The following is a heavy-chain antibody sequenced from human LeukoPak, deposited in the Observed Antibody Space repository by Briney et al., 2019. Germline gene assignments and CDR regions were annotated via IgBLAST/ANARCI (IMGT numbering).Heavy chain of an antibody. CDR3: ARDGSQSCSAGSCDWFDT. V-gene: IGHV3-33*01. D-gene: IGHD2-15*01. J-gene: IGHJ5*02. CDR1: GFTFSSHG. CDR2: IWYDGSNK. Sequence: PGRSLRLSCAASGFTFSSHGMHWVRQAPGKGLEWVAVIWYDGSNKYYADSVKGRFTISRDNSKNTLYLQLSRLRAEDTAVYYCARDGSQSCSAGSCDWFDTWGQGALVTVSS.